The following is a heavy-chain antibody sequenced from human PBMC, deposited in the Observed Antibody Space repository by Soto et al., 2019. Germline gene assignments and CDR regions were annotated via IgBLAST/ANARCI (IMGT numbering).Heavy chain of an antibody. V-gene: IGHV4-31*03. D-gene: IGHD2-15*01. CDR1: GDSVTGGGYY. Sequence: TLSLTCSVPGDSVTGGGYYWSVSRHLPGKGLECIGYIYHTGSTFYNPSLKSRVTISLDTSKSQFSLKLTSVTAAETPMPYCAATPARPMFDYWGKGSPVTISS. CDR3: AATPARPMFDY. CDR2: IYHTGST. J-gene: IGHJ4*02.